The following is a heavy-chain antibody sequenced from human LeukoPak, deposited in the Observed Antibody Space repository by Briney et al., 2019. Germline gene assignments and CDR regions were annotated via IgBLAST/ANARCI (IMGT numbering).Heavy chain of an antibody. CDR3: AKDGVGYCSSTSCSNFDY. V-gene: IGHV3-30*02. Sequence: GRSLRLSCAASGFTFSSYGMHWVRQAPGKGLEWVAFIRYDGSNKYYADSVKGRFTISRDNSKNTLYLQMNSLRAEDTAVYYCAKDGVGYCSSTSCSNFDYWGQGTLVTVSS. D-gene: IGHD2-2*01. J-gene: IGHJ4*02. CDR2: IRYDGSNK. CDR1: GFTFSSYG.